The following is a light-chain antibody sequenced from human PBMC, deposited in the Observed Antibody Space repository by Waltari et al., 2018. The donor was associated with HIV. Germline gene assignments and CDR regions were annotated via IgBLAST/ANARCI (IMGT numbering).Light chain of an antibody. Sequence: QSALTQPASLSGSPGQSFTISCTGTSSDVGSYNLVSWYPQHPGKAPKLMIYEVSHRPSGVSNRFSGSKSGNTASLTISGLQAEDEADYYCCSYAGSSTYVFGTGTKVTVL. CDR3: CSYAGSSTYV. CDR2: EVS. J-gene: IGLJ1*01. CDR1: SSDVGSYNL. V-gene: IGLV2-23*02.